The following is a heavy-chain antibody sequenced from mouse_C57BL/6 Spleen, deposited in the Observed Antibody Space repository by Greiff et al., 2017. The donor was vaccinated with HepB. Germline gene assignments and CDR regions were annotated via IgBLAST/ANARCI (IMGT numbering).Heavy chain of an antibody. CDR3: TVITSGAMDY. V-gene: IGHV14-4*01. CDR1: GFNIKDDY. CDR2: IDPENGDT. Sequence: EVQLQQSGAELVRPGASVKLSCTASGFNIKDDYMHWVKQRPEQGLEWIGWIDPENGDTEYASKFQGKATITADTSYNTAYLQLSSLTSEDTSVYYCTVITSGAMDYWGQGTSVTVSS. D-gene: IGHD1-1*01. J-gene: IGHJ4*01.